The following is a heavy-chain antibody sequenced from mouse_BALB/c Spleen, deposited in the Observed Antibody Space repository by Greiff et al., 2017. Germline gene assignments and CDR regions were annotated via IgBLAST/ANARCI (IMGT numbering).Heavy chain of an antibody. J-gene: IGHJ4*01. V-gene: IGHV1-31*01. CDR1: GYSFTGYY. CDR2: INPYNGAT. Sequence: EVQLQQSGPELVKPGASVKISCKASGYSFTGYYMHWVKQSHVKSLEWIGRINPYNGATSYNQNFKDKASLTVDKSSSTAYMELHSLTSEDSAVYYCARGLTGDYAMDYWGQGTSVTVSS. CDR3: ARGLTGDYAMDY. D-gene: IGHD4-1*01.